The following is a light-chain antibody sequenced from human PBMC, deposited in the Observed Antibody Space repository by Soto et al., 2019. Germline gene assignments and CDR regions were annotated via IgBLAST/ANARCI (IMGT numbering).Light chain of an antibody. J-gene: IGKJ1*01. CDR2: GAS. Sequence: EIVMTQPPAPLSVSPGERATLSCRASQSVSSNLAWYQQKPGQAPRLPTYGASTRATGIPARFSGSGSGTEFTLTNSSLQSEDFAVYYCQQYNNWPPTFGQGTKV. CDR1: QSVSSN. CDR3: QQYNNWPPT. V-gene: IGKV3-15*01.